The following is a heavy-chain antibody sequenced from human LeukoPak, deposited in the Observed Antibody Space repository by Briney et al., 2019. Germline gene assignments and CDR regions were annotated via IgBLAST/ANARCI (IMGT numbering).Heavy chain of an antibody. CDR1: GYTFTNYG. V-gene: IGHV1-18*01. J-gene: IGHJ4*02. D-gene: IGHD3-16*02. CDR2: ISAYNGYT. Sequence: ASVKVSCKASGYTFTNYGFSWVRQAPGQGLGWMGWISAYNGYTHYAQNFQGRVTMTTDTSTSTAYMELRSLRSDDTAVYYCARGLGNYPEIPLDYWGQGTLVTVSS. CDR3: ARGLGNYPEIPLDY.